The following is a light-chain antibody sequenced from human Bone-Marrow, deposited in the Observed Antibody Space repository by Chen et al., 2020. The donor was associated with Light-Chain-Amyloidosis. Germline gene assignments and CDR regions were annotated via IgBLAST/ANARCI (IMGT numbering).Light chain of an antibody. V-gene: IGLV3-25*03. CDR3: QSADSSGTYEVI. CDR1: DLPTKY. Sequence: SYELTQQPSVSVSPGQTARITCSGDDLPTKYAYWYQQKPGQAPVLVIHRDTERPSGISERFSGSSSGTTATLTIGGVQAEDEADYHCQSADSSGTYEVIFGGGTKLTVL. CDR2: RDT. J-gene: IGLJ2*01.